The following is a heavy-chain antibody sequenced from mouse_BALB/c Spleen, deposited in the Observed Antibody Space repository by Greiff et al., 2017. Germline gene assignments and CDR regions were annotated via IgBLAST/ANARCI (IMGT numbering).Heavy chain of an antibody. D-gene: IGHD3-3*01. CDR3: ARGARGAMDY. CDR1: GYAFTNYL. Sequence: QVQLQQSGAELVRPGTSVKVSCKASGYAFTNYLIEWVKQRPGQGLEWIGVINPGSGGTNYNEKFKGKATLTVDKSSSTAYMQLKSLTSEDSAVYYCARGARGAMDYWGQGTSVTVSS. CDR2: INPGSGGT. V-gene: IGHV1-54*01. J-gene: IGHJ4*01.